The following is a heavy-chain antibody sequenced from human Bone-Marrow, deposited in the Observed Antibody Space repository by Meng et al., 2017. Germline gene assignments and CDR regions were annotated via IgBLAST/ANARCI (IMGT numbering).Heavy chain of an antibody. D-gene: IGHD3-22*01. J-gene: IGHJ5*02. CDR2: IIPIFGKT. Sequence: SVKVSCKASGGTFSSYAISWVRQAPGQGLEWMGGIIPIFGKTNYAQKFQGRVTITADESTSTAYMELSSLRSEDTAVYYCSKTYYDRSGYQPHNWFDPWGQGTLVTVSS. CDR3: SKTYYDRSGYQPHNWFDP. V-gene: IGHV1-69*13. CDR1: GGTFSSYA.